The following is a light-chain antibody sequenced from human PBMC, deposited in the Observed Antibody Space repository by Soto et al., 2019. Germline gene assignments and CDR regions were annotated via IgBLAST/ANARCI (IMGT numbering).Light chain of an antibody. CDR2: DAS. Sequence: EIVMTQSPATLSVSPGEGATLSCKASQNVYNNLAWYQQRPGQPPRLLIYDASTRATGISARFSGSVYRTEFTLTISSLQSEDFAVYFCQQCRNWPLTFGGGT. CDR3: QQCRNWPLT. CDR1: QNVYNN. V-gene: IGKV3-15*01. J-gene: IGKJ4*01.